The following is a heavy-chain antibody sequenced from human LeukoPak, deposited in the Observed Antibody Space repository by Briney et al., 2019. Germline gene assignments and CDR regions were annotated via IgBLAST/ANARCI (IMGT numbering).Heavy chain of an antibody. CDR2: ISSSGSYI. V-gene: IGHV3-21*01. CDR1: GFTFSSYS. Sequence: PGGSLRLSCAASGFTFSSYSMNWVRQAPGKGLEWVSSISSSGSYIYYADSVKGRFTISRDNAKNSLYLQMNSLRAEDTAVYYCARDLAVAGNGFDYWGQGTLVTVSS. CDR3: ARDLAVAGNGFDY. D-gene: IGHD6-19*01. J-gene: IGHJ4*02.